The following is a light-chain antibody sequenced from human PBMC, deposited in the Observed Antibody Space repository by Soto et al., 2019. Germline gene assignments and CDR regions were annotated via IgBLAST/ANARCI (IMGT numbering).Light chain of an antibody. J-gene: IGKJ1*01. Sequence: DIQMTQSPSSLSASXXXXVTITCRASQSISNYLNWYQQKPGKAPKLLIYAASSMQSGVPSRFSGSGSETDFTLTISSLQPDDSATYYCQQSFSPLWTFGQGTKVEV. CDR1: QSISNY. CDR3: QQSFSPLWT. V-gene: IGKV1-39*01. CDR2: AAS.